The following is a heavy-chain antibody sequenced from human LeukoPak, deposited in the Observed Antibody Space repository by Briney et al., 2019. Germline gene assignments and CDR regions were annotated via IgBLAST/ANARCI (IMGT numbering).Heavy chain of an antibody. D-gene: IGHD6-13*01. CDR2: MNSNGGST. CDR1: GFTFSDYG. Sequence: GSLRLSCAASGFTFSDYGMNWVRQAPGKGLEWVSGMNSNGGSTYYAESVKGRFTISRDNSNNMLYLQMNSLTADDTAIYYCANQRSVATAGTFFWGQGTLVTVSS. J-gene: IGHJ4*02. CDR3: ANQRSVATAGTFF. V-gene: IGHV3-23*01.